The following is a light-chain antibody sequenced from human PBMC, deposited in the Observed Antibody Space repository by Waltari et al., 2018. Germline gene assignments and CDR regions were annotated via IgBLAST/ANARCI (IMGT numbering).Light chain of an antibody. CDR1: QSLLYSNGNNY. Sequence: EIVVTQSPLSLPVTPGEPASISCRSSQSLLYSNGNNYLDWYLQKPGQFPQLLIYETSNRASGVPDRFSGSGSGTDFTLKISRVETGDVGIYYCMQALQAPYTFGQGTKLEIK. V-gene: IGKV2-28*01. J-gene: IGKJ2*01. CDR3: MQALQAPYT. CDR2: ETS.